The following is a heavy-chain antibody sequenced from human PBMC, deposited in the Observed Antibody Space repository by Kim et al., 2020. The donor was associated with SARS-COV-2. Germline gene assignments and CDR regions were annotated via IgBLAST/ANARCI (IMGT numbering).Heavy chain of an antibody. D-gene: IGHD4-17*01. CDR3: AKDRAYGDYPATDV. V-gene: IGHV3-23*01. CDR2: ISSSGGST. J-gene: IGHJ6*02. Sequence: GGSLRLSCAASGFTFSTYAMSWARQAPGKGLEWVSVISSSGGSTHYADSVKGRFTISRDNSKNTLFLQMNSLTVEDTAVYYCAKDRAYGDYPATDVWGQGTTVTVSS. CDR1: GFTFSTYA.